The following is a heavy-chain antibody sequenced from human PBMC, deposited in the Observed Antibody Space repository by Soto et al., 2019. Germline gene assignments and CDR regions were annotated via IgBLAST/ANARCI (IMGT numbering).Heavy chain of an antibody. V-gene: IGHV4-31*03. CDR1: GVTMSYGGHS. Sequence: SETLSLTCRVSGVTMSYGGHSWTWIRQPPGKGLEWIGSIYHTGSTYYSTSLRSRLTMAVDTSKSQFSLRLSSVTAADTAVYYCARATGTLRSRNCDYWGQGSLVTVSS. D-gene: IGHD1-1*01. J-gene: IGHJ4*02. CDR2: IYHTGST. CDR3: ARATGTLRSRNCDY.